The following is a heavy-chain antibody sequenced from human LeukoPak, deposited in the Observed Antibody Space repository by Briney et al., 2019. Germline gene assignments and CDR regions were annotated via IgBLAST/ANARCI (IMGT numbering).Heavy chain of an antibody. V-gene: IGHV4-61*02. CDR1: GDAIRSSSYF. J-gene: IGHJ3*01. Sequence: SETLSLTCTVSGDAIRSSSYFWSWIRQPAGKGLEWIGRIYSSGSTDYNPSLKSRFTISVDTSKNQFSLNLSSVTAGDTAVYYCARWRGAAFDFWGQGTMVTVSS. D-gene: IGHD3-16*01. CDR2: IYSSGST. CDR3: ARWRGAAFDF.